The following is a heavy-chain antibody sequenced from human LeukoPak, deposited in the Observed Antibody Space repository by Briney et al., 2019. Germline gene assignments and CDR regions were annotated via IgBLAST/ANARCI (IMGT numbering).Heavy chain of an antibody. Sequence: ASVKVSCKASGYTFTSYDINWVRQATGQGLEWMGWMNLNSGNTGYAQKFQGRVTMTRNTSISTAYMELSSLRSEDTAVYYCARGQVVPAAYNWFDPWGQGTLVTVSS. CDR2: MNLNSGNT. V-gene: IGHV1-8*01. CDR3: ARGQVVPAAYNWFDP. J-gene: IGHJ5*02. D-gene: IGHD2-2*01. CDR1: GYTFTSYD.